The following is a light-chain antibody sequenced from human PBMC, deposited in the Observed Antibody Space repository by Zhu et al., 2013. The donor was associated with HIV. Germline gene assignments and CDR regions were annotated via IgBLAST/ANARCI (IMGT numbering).Light chain of an antibody. Sequence: DIQMTQSPSTLSASVGDRVNITCRASQSISNWLAWFQQKPGSPPRLLIYKASTLQSGVSSRFSGSGSETEFTLTIRSLQPDDFATYYCQQYNSYSATFGHGTKVDMK. V-gene: IGKV1-5*03. CDR1: QSISNW. CDR2: KAS. CDR3: QQYNSYSAT. J-gene: IGKJ1*01.